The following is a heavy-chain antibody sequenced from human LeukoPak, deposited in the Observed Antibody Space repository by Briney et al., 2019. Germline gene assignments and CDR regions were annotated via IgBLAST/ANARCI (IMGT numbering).Heavy chain of an antibody. CDR2: ISANAKSA. Sequence: GGSLRLSCAASGFTFSNYAMSWVRQAPGKGLEWVSPISANAKSAYYADSVKGRFTISRDNSKNTLYLQMNSLRAEDTAVYYCAKHIVVVPAAITDYWGQGTLVTVSS. J-gene: IGHJ4*02. D-gene: IGHD2-2*01. CDR3: AKHIVVVPAAITDY. CDR1: GFTFSNYA. V-gene: IGHV3-23*01.